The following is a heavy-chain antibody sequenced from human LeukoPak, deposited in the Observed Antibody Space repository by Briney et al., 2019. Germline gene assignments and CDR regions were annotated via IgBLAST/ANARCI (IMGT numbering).Heavy chain of an antibody. Sequence: SETLSLTCTVSGGSMTSNTYYWGWIRQPPGKGLEWIGSIYYSGSTYYNSSLKSRVTISVDTSKNQFSLKLSSVTAADTAVYYCGRVLGGSGSYRIVDVGFDIWGQGTMVTVSS. CDR1: GGSMTSNTYY. D-gene: IGHD3-10*01. J-gene: IGHJ3*02. V-gene: IGHV4-39*07. CDR2: IYYSGST. CDR3: GRVLGGSGSYRIVDVGFDI.